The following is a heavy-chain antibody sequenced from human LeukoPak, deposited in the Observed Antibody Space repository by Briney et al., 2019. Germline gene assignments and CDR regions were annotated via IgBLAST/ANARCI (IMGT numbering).Heavy chain of an antibody. Sequence: ASETLSLTCTVSGGSISSSSYYWGWIRQPPGKGLEWIGSIYYSGSTYYNPSLKSRVTISVATSKHQFSLKLSSVTAADTAVYYCARYTAMVNDAFDIWGQGTMVTVSS. CDR3: ARYTAMVNDAFDI. J-gene: IGHJ3*02. D-gene: IGHD5-18*01. V-gene: IGHV4-39*01. CDR1: GGSISSSSYY. CDR2: IYYSGST.